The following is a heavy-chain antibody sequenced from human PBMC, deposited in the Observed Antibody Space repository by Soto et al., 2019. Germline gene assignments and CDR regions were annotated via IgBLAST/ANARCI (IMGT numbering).Heavy chain of an antibody. V-gene: IGHV4-39*01. J-gene: IGHJ4*02. CDR1: GGSISSSSYY. D-gene: IGHD5-12*01. CDR2: IYYSGST. Sequence: AETLSLTCTVSGGSISSSSYYWGWIRQPPWKGLEWVGSIYYSGSTYYNPSLKSRVTISVDTSKNQFSLKLSSVTAADTAVYYRARARRRRDGYTFSLFDYWGQGTLVTVSS. CDR3: ARARRRRDGYTFSLFDY.